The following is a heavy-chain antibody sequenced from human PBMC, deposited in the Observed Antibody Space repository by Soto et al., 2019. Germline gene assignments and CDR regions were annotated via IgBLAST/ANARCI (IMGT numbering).Heavy chain of an antibody. D-gene: IGHD2-15*01. Sequence: PGGSMRPSCAASGFTSSSYSMSCVRQAPGKGLEWVSAITGSGGSTYYADSVNGRFTISRDNSKNTLYLQMNSLRAEDTAVYYCAKEVVGADRPSYLDYWGQGTLVTVSS. CDR1: GFTSSSYS. CDR2: ITGSGGST. CDR3: AKEVVGADRPSYLDY. J-gene: IGHJ4*02. V-gene: IGHV3-23*01.